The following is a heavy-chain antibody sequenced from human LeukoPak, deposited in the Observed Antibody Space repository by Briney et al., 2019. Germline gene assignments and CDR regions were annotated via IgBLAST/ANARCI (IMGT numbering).Heavy chain of an antibody. CDR3: ARDRTMVRGVIGS. CDR1: GYTFTGYY. J-gene: IGHJ5*02. CDR2: INPNSGGT. Sequence: EASVKVSCKASGYTFTGYYMHWVRQAPGQGLEWMGRINPNSGGTNYAQKFQGRVTMTRDTSISTAYMELSRLRSDDTAVYYCARDRTMVRGVIGSWGQGTLVTVSS. V-gene: IGHV1-2*06. D-gene: IGHD3-10*01.